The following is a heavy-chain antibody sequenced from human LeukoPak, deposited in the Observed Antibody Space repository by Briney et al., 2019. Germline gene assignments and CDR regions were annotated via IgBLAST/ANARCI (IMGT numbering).Heavy chain of an antibody. Sequence: SETLSLTCAVYGGSFSGYYWSWIRQPPEKGLEWIGEINHSGSTNYNPSLKSRVTISVDTSKNQFSLKLSSVTAADTAVYYCARGLTIFGVDAFYYMDVWGKGTTVTVSS. CDR3: ARGLTIFGVDAFYYMDV. J-gene: IGHJ6*03. D-gene: IGHD3-3*01. CDR1: GGSFSGYY. V-gene: IGHV4-34*01. CDR2: INHSGST.